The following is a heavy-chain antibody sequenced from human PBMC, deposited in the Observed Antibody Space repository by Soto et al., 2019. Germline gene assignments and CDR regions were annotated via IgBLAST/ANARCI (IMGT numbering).Heavy chain of an antibody. CDR1: GGTFSSYA. CDR3: ASMYCSGGSCYDYYYYGMDV. J-gene: IGHJ6*02. Sequence: SVKVSCKASGGTFSSYAISWVRQAPGQGLEWMGGIIPIFGTANYAQKFQGRVTITADKSTSTAYMELSSLRSEDTAVYYCASMYCSGGSCYDYYYYGMDVWGQGTTVTVSS. V-gene: IGHV1-69*06. CDR2: IIPIFGTA. D-gene: IGHD2-15*01.